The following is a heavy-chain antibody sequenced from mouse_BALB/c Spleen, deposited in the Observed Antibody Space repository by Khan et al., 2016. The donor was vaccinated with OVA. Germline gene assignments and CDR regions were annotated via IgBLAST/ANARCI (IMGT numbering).Heavy chain of an antibody. CDR3: TSSWAMDY. J-gene: IGHJ4*01. Sequence: EVELVESGGGLVQPGGSRKLSCAASGFTFSDYGLAWVRQAPGKGPEWVAFISNLTYSIYYADTVTGRFTISRENAKNTLYLKISSLRSEDTAMYYCTSSWAMDYWGQGTSVTVSS. CDR2: ISNLTYSI. CDR1: GFTFSDYG. D-gene: IGHD4-1*01. V-gene: IGHV5-15*02.